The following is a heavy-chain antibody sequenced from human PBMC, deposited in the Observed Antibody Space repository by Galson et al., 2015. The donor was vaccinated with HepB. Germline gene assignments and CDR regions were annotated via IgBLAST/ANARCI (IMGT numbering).Heavy chain of an antibody. CDR3: ARDGPMGAV. D-gene: IGHD1-26*01. Sequence: SLRLSCAASGFSFGIYWMSWVRQAPGKGLEWVANIKQDGSQKNYVDSVKGRFTISRDNAKNSLYLQMNSLRAEDTALYYCARDGPMGAVWGQGTLVAVSS. CDR1: GFSFGIYW. J-gene: IGHJ1*01. V-gene: IGHV3-7*03. CDR2: IKQDGSQK.